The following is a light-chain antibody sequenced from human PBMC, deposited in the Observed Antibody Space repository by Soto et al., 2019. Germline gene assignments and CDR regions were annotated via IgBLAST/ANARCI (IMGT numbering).Light chain of an antibody. CDR3: QQSYSTPLGFT. CDR1: QSISSY. J-gene: IGKJ3*01. CDR2: AAS. Sequence: DIQMTQSPSSLSASVGDRVTITCRASQSISSYLNWYQQKPGKAPKLLIYAASSLQSGVPSRFSGSGSVTDFTLTISSLQPEDFATYYCQQSYSTPLGFTFGPGTKVDIK. V-gene: IGKV1-39*01.